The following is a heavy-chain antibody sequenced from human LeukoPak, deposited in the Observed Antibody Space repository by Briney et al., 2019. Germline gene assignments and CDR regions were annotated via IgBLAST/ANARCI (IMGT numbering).Heavy chain of an antibody. Sequence: SETLSLTCTVSGGSISSYYWSWIRQPPGKGLEWIGYIYYSGSTNYNPSLKSRVTISVDTSKNQFSLKLSSVTAEDTAVYYCARDKGYYDSSGYLPLYYFDYWGQGTLVTVSS. V-gene: IGHV4-59*01. CDR3: ARDKGYYDSSGYLPLYYFDY. CDR2: IYYSGST. CDR1: GGSISSYY. D-gene: IGHD3-22*01. J-gene: IGHJ4*02.